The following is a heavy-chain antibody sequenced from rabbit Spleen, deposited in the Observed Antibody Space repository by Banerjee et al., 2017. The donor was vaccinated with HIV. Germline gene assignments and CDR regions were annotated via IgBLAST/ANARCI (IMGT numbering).Heavy chain of an antibody. CDR1: GFPFKTNYY. CDR3: ARYVSFNGYSHYFNL. V-gene: IGHV1S7*01. D-gene: IGHD1-1*01. Sequence: QLVESGGGLVKPGASLTLSCKAYGFPFKTNYYMNWVRQAPGTGLEWIGYIDSVFGIAYYANSVKGRFTISTDNAQNTVFLQMNSLTAADTATYFCARYVSFNGYSHYFNLWGPGTLVTVS. J-gene: IGHJ4*01. CDR2: IDSVFGIA.